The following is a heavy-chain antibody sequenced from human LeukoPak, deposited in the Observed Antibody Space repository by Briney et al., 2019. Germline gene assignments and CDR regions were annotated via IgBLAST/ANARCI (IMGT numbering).Heavy chain of an antibody. Sequence: ASVKVSCKASGYTFTSYYMHWVRQAPGQGLEWMGVINPSTDNTDSAQKLQGRFTMTRDTSTTTVYMELSSLRSEDTAVYYCARDPIMIRGVRSPGLDYWGQGTLVTVSS. J-gene: IGHJ4*02. CDR2: INPSTDNT. CDR1: GYTFTSYY. V-gene: IGHV1-46*04. D-gene: IGHD3-10*01. CDR3: ARDPIMIRGVRSPGLDY.